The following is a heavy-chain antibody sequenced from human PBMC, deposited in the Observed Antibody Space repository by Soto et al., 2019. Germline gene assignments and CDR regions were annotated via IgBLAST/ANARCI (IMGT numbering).Heavy chain of an antibody. CDR3: AAGSGAAATDYYYYYHQAV. Sequence: SVKVSCKASGGTFSSYTISWVRQAPGQGLEWMGRIIPILGIANYAQKFQGRVTITADKSTSTAYMELSSLRSEDTAVYYCAAGSGAAATDYYYYYHQAVWGKGTTDPVSS. D-gene: IGHD2-15*01. V-gene: IGHV1-69*02. J-gene: IGHJ6*03. CDR1: GGTFSSYT. CDR2: IIPILGIA.